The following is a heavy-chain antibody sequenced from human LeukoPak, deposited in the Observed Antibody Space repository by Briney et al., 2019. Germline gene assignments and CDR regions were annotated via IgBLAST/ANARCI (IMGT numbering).Heavy chain of an antibody. J-gene: IGHJ3*02. V-gene: IGHV5-51*01. CDR2: IFPGDSDT. Sequence: KPGESLKISCKASGYSFTSYWIGWARQMPGKGLEWMGIIFPGDSDTRYSPSFQGQVTISADKSISTAYLQWGSLKASDTAMYYCARRYDSSGFHPAAFDMWGQGTMVSVSS. D-gene: IGHD3-22*01. CDR1: GYSFTSYW. CDR3: ARRYDSSGFHPAAFDM.